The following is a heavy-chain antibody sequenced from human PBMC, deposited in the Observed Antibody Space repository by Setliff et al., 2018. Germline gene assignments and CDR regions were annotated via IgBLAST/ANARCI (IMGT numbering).Heavy chain of an antibody. CDR3: ARHIAGYADGHYTATYSYYYMDV. CDR2: IYPGDSYI. CDR1: GYTFTQKW. Sequence: PGESLKISCKGSGYTFTQKWIGWVRQMPGKGLEWMGVIYPGDSYIRYSPSFQGQVTISADKSINTAYLQWSSLKASDTATYYCARHIAGYADGHYTATYSYYYMDVWGQGTTVTVSS. D-gene: IGHD4-17*01. V-gene: IGHV5-51*01. J-gene: IGHJ6*03.